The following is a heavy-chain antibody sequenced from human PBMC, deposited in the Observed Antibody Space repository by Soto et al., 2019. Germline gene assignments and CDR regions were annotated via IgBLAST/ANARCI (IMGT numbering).Heavy chain of an antibody. D-gene: IGHD2-2*03. V-gene: IGHV3-33*01. J-gene: IGHJ3*02. CDR3: ASGSGCNAFDI. Sequence: VLKNPGKGLEWVGVIWSDGRNKIYADSVKGRFTISRDNSKNTLYLQMSSLRAEDTAVYYGASGSGCNAFDIWGQRTIVPVSS. CDR2: IWSDGRNK.